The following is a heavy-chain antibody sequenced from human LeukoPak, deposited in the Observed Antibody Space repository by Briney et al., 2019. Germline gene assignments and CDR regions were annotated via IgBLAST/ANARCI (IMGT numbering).Heavy chain of an antibody. Sequence: GGSLRLSCAASGFTFGSYGMHWVRQAPGKGLEWVAVIWYDGSNKYYADSVKGRFTISRDNSRNTLYLQMNSLRAEDTAVYYCARDELGVFDYWGQGTLVTVSS. D-gene: IGHD3-16*01. CDR3: ARDELGVFDY. CDR2: IWYDGSNK. J-gene: IGHJ4*02. CDR1: GFTFGSYG. V-gene: IGHV3-33*01.